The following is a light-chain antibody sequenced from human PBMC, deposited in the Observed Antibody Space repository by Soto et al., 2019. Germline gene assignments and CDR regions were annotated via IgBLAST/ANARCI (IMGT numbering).Light chain of an antibody. CDR1: SGHSSYA. J-gene: IGLJ2*01. CDR2: LNSDGSH. Sequence: QAVLTQSPSASASLGASVKLTCTLSSGHSSYAIAWHQQQPEKGPRYLMKLNSDGSHSKVDGIPDRFSGSISGAERYLTISSLQSEDEADYYCQTWGTGPHVVFGGGTKLTVL. V-gene: IGLV4-69*01. CDR3: QTWGTGPHVV.